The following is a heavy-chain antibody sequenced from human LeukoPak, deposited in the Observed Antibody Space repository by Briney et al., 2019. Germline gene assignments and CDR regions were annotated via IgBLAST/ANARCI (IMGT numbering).Heavy chain of an antibody. CDR1: GFTFSSYA. CDR2: ISSSSSYI. Sequence: GGSLRLSCAASGFTFSSYAMSWVRQAPGKGLEWVSSISSSSSYIYYADSVKGRFTISRDNAKNSLYLQMNSLRAEDTAVYYCARAVAGTGYYYYYMDVWGKGTTVTVSS. V-gene: IGHV3-21*01. CDR3: ARAVAGTGYYYYYMDV. J-gene: IGHJ6*03. D-gene: IGHD6-19*01.